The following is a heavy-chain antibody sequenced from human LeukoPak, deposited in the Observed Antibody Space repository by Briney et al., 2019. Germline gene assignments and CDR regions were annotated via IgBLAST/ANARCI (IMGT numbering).Heavy chain of an antibody. CDR3: AKTPKEYYFDY. Sequence: GGSLRLSCAASGFTFSSYGMHWVRQAPGKGLEWVSAISGSGGSTYYADSVKGRFTISRDNSKNTLYLQMNSLRAEDTAVYYCAKTPKEYYFDYWGQGTLVTVSS. CDR1: GFTFSSYG. V-gene: IGHV3-23*01. J-gene: IGHJ4*02. CDR2: ISGSGGST. D-gene: IGHD3-10*01.